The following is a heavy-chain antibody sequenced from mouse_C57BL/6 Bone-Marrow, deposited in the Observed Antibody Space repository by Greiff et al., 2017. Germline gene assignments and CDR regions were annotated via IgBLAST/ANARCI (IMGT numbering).Heavy chain of an antibody. CDR2: LDPSVSYT. CDR3: ARGDCDYDGYARDY. CDR1: GYTFTSYW. D-gene: IGHD2-4*01. V-gene: IGHV1-69*01. J-gene: IGHJ4*01. Sequence: VQLQQPGAELVMPGASVKLSCKASGYTFTSYWMHWVKQRPGQGLEWIGELDPSVSYTTYNQKFKGKSTLTVDKSSSTAYMQLSSLTSEDSAVYYCARGDCDYDGYARDYWGQGTSVTVSA.